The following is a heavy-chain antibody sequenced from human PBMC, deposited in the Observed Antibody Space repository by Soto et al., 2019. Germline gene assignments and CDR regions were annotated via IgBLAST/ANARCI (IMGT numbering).Heavy chain of an antibody. J-gene: IGHJ6*04. D-gene: IGHD5-12*01. CDR1: GYSFTSYW. CDR3: TSRSYSSWRYYGRDS. Sequence: GESLKISCKGSGYSFTSYWIGWVRQMPGKGLEWMGIIYPGDSDTRYSPSFEGQVTISADKSITTAYLQWSSLKASDTAMYYCTSRSYSSWRYYGRDSWGKGTTV. V-gene: IGHV5-51*01. CDR2: IYPGDSDT.